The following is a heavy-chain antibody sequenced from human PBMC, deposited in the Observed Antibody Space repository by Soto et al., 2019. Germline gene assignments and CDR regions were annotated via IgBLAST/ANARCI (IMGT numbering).Heavy chain of an antibody. Sequence: EVQLVESGGGLVQPGWSLRLSCAASGFTFSSYWMHWVRQAPGKGLVWVSRINSDGSRTNYADSVKGQFTISRDNAKNTLYLQMNSLRAEESAVYYCARGAAGRWVLDLWGRGTLVTVSS. CDR2: INSDGSRT. CDR1: GFTFSSYW. J-gene: IGHJ2*01. V-gene: IGHV3-74*01. CDR3: ARGAAGRWVLDL. D-gene: IGHD6-13*01.